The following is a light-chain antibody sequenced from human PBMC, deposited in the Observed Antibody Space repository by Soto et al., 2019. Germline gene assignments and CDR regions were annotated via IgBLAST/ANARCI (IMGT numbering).Light chain of an antibody. CDR3: QQYNNWPIT. V-gene: IGKV3D-15*01. J-gene: IGKJ5*01. CDR2: ATS. CDR1: QTVNSD. Sequence: EIVLTQSPGTLSLSPGEPAPLSCRASQTVNSDYLAWFQQRPGQAPRLLIFATSRRATDIPARFSGSGSGTEFTLTISSLQSEDFAVYYCQQYNNWPITFGQGTRLEIK.